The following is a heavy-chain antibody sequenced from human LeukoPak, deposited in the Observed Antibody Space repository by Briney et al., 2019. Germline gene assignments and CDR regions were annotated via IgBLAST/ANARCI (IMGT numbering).Heavy chain of an antibody. CDR2: ISSSSSYI. CDR3: ARDLASSRDAFDI. V-gene: IGHV3-21*01. D-gene: IGHD6-13*01. J-gene: IGHJ3*02. Sequence: PGGSLRLSCAASGFTFKNYAMNWVRQAPGKGLEWVSSISSSSSYIYYADSVKGRFTISRDNAKNSLYLQMNSLRDEDTAVYYCARDLASSRDAFDIWGQGTMVTVSS. CDR1: GFTFKNYA.